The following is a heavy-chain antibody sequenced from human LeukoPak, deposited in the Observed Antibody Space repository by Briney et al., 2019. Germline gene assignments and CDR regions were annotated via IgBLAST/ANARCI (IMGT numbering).Heavy chain of an antibody. V-gene: IGHV3-49*03. CDR2: IRSKAYGGTT. CDR3: TTVGLEGWFDP. Sequence: PGGSLRLSCTASGFTFGDYAMSWFRQAPGKGLEWVGFIRSKAYGGTTEYAASVKGRFTISRDDSKSIAYLQMNSLKTEDTAVYYCTTVGLEGWFDPWGQGTLVTVSS. CDR1: GFTFGDYA. D-gene: IGHD3-16*01. J-gene: IGHJ5*02.